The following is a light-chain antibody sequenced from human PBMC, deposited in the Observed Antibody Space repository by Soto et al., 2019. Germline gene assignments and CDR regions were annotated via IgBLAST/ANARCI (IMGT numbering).Light chain of an antibody. CDR2: EVS. Sequence: QSALTQPASVSGSPGQSITISCTGTSSDIGGYKYVFWYQQHPGKAPKLMIYEVSNRPSGVSNRFSGSKSGNTASLTISGLQAEDEADYYCSSYTSSSTLVFGTGTKLTVL. J-gene: IGLJ1*01. CDR3: SSYTSSSTLV. CDR1: SSDIGGYKY. V-gene: IGLV2-14*01.